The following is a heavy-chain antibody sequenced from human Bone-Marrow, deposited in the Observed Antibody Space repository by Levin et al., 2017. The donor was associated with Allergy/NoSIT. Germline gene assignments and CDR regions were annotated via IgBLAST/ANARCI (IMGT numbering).Heavy chain of an antibody. V-gene: IGHV3-48*03. CDR2: ISSSGSTI. J-gene: IGHJ5*02. CDR1: GFTFSSYE. D-gene: IGHD2-15*01. Sequence: GESLKISCAASGFTFSSYEMNWVRQAPGKGLEWVSYISSSGSTIYYADSVKGRFTISRDNAKNSLYLQMNSLRAEDTAVYYCARAPRYCSGGSCHNWFDPWGQGTLVTVSS. CDR3: ARAPRYCSGGSCHNWFDP.